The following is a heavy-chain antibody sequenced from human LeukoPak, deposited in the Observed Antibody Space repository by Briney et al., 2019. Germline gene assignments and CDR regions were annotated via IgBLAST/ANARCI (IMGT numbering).Heavy chain of an antibody. CDR1: GYIFTSYG. V-gene: IGHV1-18*01. CDR3: ASAHTTLLLDY. D-gene: IGHD1-26*01. Sequence: GASVKVSCKASGYIFTSYGIIWVRQAPGQGLQWMGWISAHNGNTNYAQKLQGRVTMTTETSTSTVYMELRGLRSDDTAVYYGASAHTTLLLDYWGQGTLVTVSS. CDR2: ISAHNGNT. J-gene: IGHJ4*02.